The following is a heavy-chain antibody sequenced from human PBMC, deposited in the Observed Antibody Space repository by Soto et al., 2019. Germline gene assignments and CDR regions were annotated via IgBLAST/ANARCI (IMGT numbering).Heavy chain of an antibody. CDR2: FYYSGST. J-gene: IGHJ5*02. D-gene: IGHD3-10*01. CDR3: ARLCPTNYYGSGIGWFDP. CDR1: GGSISTSSYY. V-gene: IGHV4-39*01. Sequence: QLQLQESGPGLVKPSETLSLTCTVSGGSISTSSYYWGWVRQPPGKGLEWIGSFYYSGSTYYNSSLQSRVTISEDTSKNQFSLKLSSVTAADTAVYYCARLCPTNYYGSGIGWFDPWGQGTLVTVSS.